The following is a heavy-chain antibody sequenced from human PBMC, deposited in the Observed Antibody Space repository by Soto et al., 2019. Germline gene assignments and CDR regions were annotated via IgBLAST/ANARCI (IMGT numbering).Heavy chain of an antibody. V-gene: IGHV1-24*01. CDR2: FDPEDGET. Sequence: ASVKVSCKVSGYTLTELSMHWVRQAPGKGLEWMGGFDPEDGETIYAQKFQGRVTMTEDTSTDTAYMELSSLRSEDTAVYYCATLGRVHDSSGYYYNFDYWGQGTLVTVSS. D-gene: IGHD3-22*01. CDR1: GYTLTELS. CDR3: ATLGRVHDSSGYYYNFDY. J-gene: IGHJ4*02.